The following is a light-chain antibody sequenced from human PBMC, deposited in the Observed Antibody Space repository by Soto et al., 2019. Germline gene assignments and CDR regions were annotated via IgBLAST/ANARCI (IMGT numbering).Light chain of an antibody. V-gene: IGKV1-39*01. CDR3: QQTYSIPYT. J-gene: IGKJ2*01. CDR1: HSISTY. Sequence: DIQMTQSASFLSASVGDRVTIPCRASHSISTYLTWYQQKPGKPPKLLIYAASSLQGGVPSRFSGSGSGTDFTLTISSLQPEDFATYYCQQTYSIPYTFGQGTKLEIK. CDR2: AAS.